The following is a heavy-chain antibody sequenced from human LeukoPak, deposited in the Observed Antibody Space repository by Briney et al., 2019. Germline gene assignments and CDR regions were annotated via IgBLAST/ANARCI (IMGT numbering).Heavy chain of an antibody. CDR3: AREGRYYYDSSGYYHGDY. Sequence: GGSLRLSCAASGFTVSSNYMSWVRQAPGKGLEWVSVIYSGGSTYYADSVKGRFTISRDNSKNTLYLQMNSLRAEDTAVYYCAREGRYYYDSSGYYHGDYWDQGTLVTVSS. CDR1: GFTVSSNY. D-gene: IGHD3-22*01. J-gene: IGHJ4*02. V-gene: IGHV3-66*01. CDR2: IYSGGST.